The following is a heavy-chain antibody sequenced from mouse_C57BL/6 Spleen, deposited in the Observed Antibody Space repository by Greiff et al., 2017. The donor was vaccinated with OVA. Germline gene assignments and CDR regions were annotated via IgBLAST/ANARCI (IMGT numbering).Heavy chain of an antibody. D-gene: IGHD1-1*01. CDR1: GYTFTSYW. CDR3: ARDRYYYGSSYWYFDV. J-gene: IGHJ1*03. V-gene: IGHV1-53*01. CDR2: INPSNGGT. Sequence: QVQLQQPGTELVKPGASVKLSCKASGYTFTSYWMHWVKQRPGQGLEWIGNINPSNGGTNYNEKFKSKATLTVDKSSSTAYMQLSSLTSEDSAVYDCARDRYYYGSSYWYFDVWGTGTTVTVSS.